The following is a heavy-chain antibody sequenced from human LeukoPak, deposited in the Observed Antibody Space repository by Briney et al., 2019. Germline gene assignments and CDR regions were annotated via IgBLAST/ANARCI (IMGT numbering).Heavy chain of an antibody. CDR2: ISGSGGST. CDR3: AKDKVEQLGSSYYYYMDV. J-gene: IGHJ6*03. D-gene: IGHD6-6*01. Sequence: PGGSLRLSCAASGFTFSSYAMSWVRQAPGKGLEWVSAISGSGGSTYYADSVKGRFTISRDNSKNTLYLQMNSLRAEDTAVYYCAKDKVEQLGSSYYYYMDVWGKGTTVTVSS. V-gene: IGHV3-23*01. CDR1: GFTFSSYA.